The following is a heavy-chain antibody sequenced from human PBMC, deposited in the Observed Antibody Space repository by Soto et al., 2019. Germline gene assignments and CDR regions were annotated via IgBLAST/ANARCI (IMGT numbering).Heavy chain of an antibody. Sequence: SETLSLTCGDYCGSFSGYQWHWIGQYPLHELEWIGEINHSAPNKYNTSLESRINLSVDTYKKQFSLKMFSVTAADTAIYYCARGWRFDPWGQGTQVTVS. CDR3: ARGWRFDP. D-gene: IGHD1-1*01. J-gene: IGHJ5*02. V-gene: IGHV4-34*01. CDR1: CGSFSGYQ. CDR2: INHSAPN.